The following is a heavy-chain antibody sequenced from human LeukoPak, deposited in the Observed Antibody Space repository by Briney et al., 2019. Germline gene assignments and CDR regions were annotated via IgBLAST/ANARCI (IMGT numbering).Heavy chain of an antibody. Sequence: ASVKVSCKASGYTSTSYYMHWVRQAPGQGLEWMGIINPSGGSTSYAQKFQGRVTMTRDTSTSTVYMERSSLRSEDTAVYYCARASGWYVPDYYFDYWGQGTLVTVSS. J-gene: IGHJ4*02. CDR1: GYTSTSYY. D-gene: IGHD6-19*01. V-gene: IGHV1-46*01. CDR3: ARASGWYVPDYYFDY. CDR2: INPSGGST.